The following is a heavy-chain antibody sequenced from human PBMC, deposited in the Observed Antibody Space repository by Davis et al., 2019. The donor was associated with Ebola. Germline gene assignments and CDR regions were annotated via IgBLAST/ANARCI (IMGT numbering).Heavy chain of an antibody. Sequence: PGGSLRLSCTVSGGSISSYYWRWIRQPPGKGLEWIGYIYYSGSTNYNPSLKSRVTISVDTSKNQFSLKLSSVTAADTAVYYCARSGGAVAGLGLAGYWGQGTLVTVSS. CDR3: ARSGGAVAGLGLAGY. J-gene: IGHJ4*02. D-gene: IGHD6-19*01. V-gene: IGHV4-59*08. CDR1: GGSISSYY. CDR2: IYYSGST.